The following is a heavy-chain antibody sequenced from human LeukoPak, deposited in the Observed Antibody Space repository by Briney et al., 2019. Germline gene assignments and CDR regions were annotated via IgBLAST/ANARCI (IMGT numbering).Heavy chain of an antibody. Sequence: GRSLRLSCAASGFTLSSSGMHWVRQAPGKGLEWVAVIWGDENHKYYGDSVRGRFTISRDNAKNTLYLQMNSLRAEDTAVYYCASGAQPSDPVDYWGQGTLVTVSS. V-gene: IGHV3-33*01. D-gene: IGHD2-2*01. CDR3: ASGAQPSDPVDY. J-gene: IGHJ4*02. CDR1: GFTLSSSG. CDR2: IWGDENHK.